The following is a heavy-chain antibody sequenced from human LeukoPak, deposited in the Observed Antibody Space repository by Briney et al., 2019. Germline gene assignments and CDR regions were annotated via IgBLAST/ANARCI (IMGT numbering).Heavy chain of an antibody. J-gene: IGHJ4*02. V-gene: IGHV1-2*02. Sequence: ASVKVSCKASGYTFTGYYMHWVRQAPGQGLEWMGWINPNSGGTKYAQKFQGRVTMTRDTSTTTAYMELSRLRSDDTAVYYCARDREEREHYFHYWGQGTLVTVSS. CDR1: GYTFTGYY. D-gene: IGHD1-26*01. CDR3: ARDREEREHYFHY. CDR2: INPNSGGT.